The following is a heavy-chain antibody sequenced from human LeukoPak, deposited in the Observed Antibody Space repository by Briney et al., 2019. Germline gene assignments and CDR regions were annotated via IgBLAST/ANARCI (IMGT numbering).Heavy chain of an antibody. CDR3: ARDPGYSYGNPVDY. V-gene: IGHV3-33*01. CDR2: IWYDGSNK. D-gene: IGHD5-18*01. CDR1: GFTFSSYG. J-gene: IGHJ4*02. Sequence: GGSLRLSCAASGFTFSSYGMPWVRQAPGKGLEWVAVIWYDGSNKYYADSVKGRFTISRDNSKNTLYLQMNSLRAEDTAVYYCARDPGYSYGNPVDYWGQGTLVTVSS.